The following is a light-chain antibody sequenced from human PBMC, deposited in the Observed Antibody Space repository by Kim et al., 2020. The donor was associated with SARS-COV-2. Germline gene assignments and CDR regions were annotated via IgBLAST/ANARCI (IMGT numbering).Light chain of an antibody. J-gene: IGKJ1*01. CDR3: QQYCSNPRT. Sequence: DIVMTQSPDSLAVSLGERATIKCKSSQTVLCSSDNKNFLAWYQQKPGQCPKLLINWASTRDSGVPDRSSGSGSGTDFTLTISSLQAEDVAVYYCQQYCSNPRTFGQGTKVDIK. V-gene: IGKV4-1*01. CDR1: QTVLCSSDNKNF. CDR2: WAS.